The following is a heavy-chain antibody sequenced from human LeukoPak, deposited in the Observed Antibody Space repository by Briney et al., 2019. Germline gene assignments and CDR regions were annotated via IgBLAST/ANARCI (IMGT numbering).Heavy chain of an antibody. CDR3: ARDRGYCGGDCYSDYFDY. D-gene: IGHD2-21*02. V-gene: IGHV1-18*01. CDR1: GYTFTSYG. Sequence: ASVKVSCKASGYTFTSYGISWVRLPPGQGLEWMGWISAYNGNTNYAQKLQGRVTMTTDTSTSTAYMELRSLRSDDTAVYYCARDRGYCGGDCYSDYFDYWGQGTLVTVSS. CDR2: ISAYNGNT. J-gene: IGHJ4*02.